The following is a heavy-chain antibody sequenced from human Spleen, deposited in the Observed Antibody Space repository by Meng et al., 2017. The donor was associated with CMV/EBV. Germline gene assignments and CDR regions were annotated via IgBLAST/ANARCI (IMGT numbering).Heavy chain of an antibody. V-gene: IGHV3-23*03. CDR2: IYTGGST. Sequence: GGSLRLSCAASGFTFSSYSMSWVRQAPGKGLEWVSTIYTGGSTYYPQSVKGRFTISRDNSKNTLYLQLNSLRDGDTAVYYCAKVLAAAGTWWFDSWGQGTLVTVSS. CDR1: GFTFSSYS. CDR3: AKVLAAAGTWWFDS. D-gene: IGHD6-13*01. J-gene: IGHJ5*01.